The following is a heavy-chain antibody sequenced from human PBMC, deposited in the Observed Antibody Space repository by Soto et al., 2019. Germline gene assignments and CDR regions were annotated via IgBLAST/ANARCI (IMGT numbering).Heavy chain of an antibody. Sequence: PVRPLRLSCAASGLTFSDYVMHWIRQAPGKGLEWVAVVSHDGRNTHYADSVKGRFTISRDSSKNTVSLEMTSLRSEDTAVYYCARVGHTIFGTEIPSDWFDPWGQGTLVTVS. CDR2: VSHDGRNT. CDR1: GLTFSDYV. J-gene: IGHJ5*02. CDR3: ARVGHTIFGTEIPSDWFDP. V-gene: IGHV3-30*03. D-gene: IGHD3-3*01.